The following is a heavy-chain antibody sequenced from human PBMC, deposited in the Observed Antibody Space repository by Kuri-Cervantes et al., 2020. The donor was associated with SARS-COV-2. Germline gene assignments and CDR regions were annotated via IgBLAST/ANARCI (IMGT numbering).Heavy chain of an antibody. D-gene: IGHD4-17*01. CDR2: IYYSGST. CDR3: ARELGLTTVNWFDP. CDR1: GGSISSYY. V-gene: IGHV4-59*01. Sequence: SETLSLTCTVSGGSISSYYWSWIRQPPGKGLEWIGYIYYSGSTNYNPSLKSRVTISVDTSKNQFSLKLSSVTAADTAVYYCARELGLTTVNWFDPWGQGTLVTV. J-gene: IGHJ5*02.